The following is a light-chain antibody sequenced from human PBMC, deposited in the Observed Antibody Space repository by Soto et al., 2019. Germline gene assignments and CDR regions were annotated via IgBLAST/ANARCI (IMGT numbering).Light chain of an antibody. Sequence: DIVLTQSPDSLAVSLGERAAINCKSSQTVVYSTSSQSYLAWYQQKPGQPPKLLIYWASTRESGVPDRFIGSGSGTDFTLTISSLQAEDVAVYYCQQYYDTPYTFGQGTKLVMK. V-gene: IGKV4-1*01. CDR2: WAS. CDR1: QTVVYSTSSQSY. J-gene: IGKJ2*01. CDR3: QQYYDTPYT.